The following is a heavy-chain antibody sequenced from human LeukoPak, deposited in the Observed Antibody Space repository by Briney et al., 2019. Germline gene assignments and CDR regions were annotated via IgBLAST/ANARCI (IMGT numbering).Heavy chain of an antibody. CDR1: GGSISSGGYY. CDR3: ARGRGRTKYSSSSTYFDY. J-gene: IGHJ4*02. V-gene: IGHV4-31*03. CDR2: IYYSGST. Sequence: SETLSLTCTVSGGSISSGGYYWSWIRQHPGKGLEWIGYIYYSGSTYYNPSLKSRVTISVDTSKNQFSLKLSSVTAADTAVYYCARGRGRTKYSSSSTYFDYWGQGTLVTVSS. D-gene: IGHD6-13*01.